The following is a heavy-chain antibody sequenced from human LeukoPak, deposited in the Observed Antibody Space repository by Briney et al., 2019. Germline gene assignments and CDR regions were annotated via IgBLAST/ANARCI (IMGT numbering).Heavy chain of an antibody. Sequence: GGSLRLSCAASGFTFSSYAIPWVRQAPGKGLEWVAVISYDGSNKYYADSVKGRFTISRDNSKNTLYLQMNSLRAEDTAVYYCARDPPTAGYYFDYWGQGTLVTVSS. CDR2: ISYDGSNK. V-gene: IGHV3-30-3*01. D-gene: IGHD1-14*01. CDR1: GFTFSSYA. CDR3: ARDPPTAGYYFDY. J-gene: IGHJ4*02.